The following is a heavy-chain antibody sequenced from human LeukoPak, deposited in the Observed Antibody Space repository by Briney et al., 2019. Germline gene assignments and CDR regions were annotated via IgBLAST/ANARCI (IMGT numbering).Heavy chain of an antibody. D-gene: IGHD2-2*02. CDR2: ISGSGGST. CDR3: AKGGYCSSTSCYTSWFDP. J-gene: IGHJ5*02. Sequence: PGGSLRLSFAAAGFTVSSYAISWGRHAPGKGLELVSAISGSGGSTYYADSVKGRFTISRDNSKNTLYLQMNSLRAEDTAVYYCAKGGYCSSTSCYTSWFDPWGQGTLATVSS. V-gene: IGHV3-23*01. CDR1: GFTVSSYA.